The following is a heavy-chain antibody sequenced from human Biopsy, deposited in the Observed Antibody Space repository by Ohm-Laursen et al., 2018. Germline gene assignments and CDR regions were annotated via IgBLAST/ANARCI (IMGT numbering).Heavy chain of an antibody. J-gene: IGHJ2*01. CDR2: VPYTGST. CDR3: VRVSVTAYTLPRWFFDL. Sequence: SHTLSLTCTVSGDSINSYYWSWIRQPPGKGLVWIGYVPYTGSTGYNTSLQSRVTISVDKSKNQFSLKLSSVTAADTAVYYCVRVSVTAYTLPRWFFDLWGRDTLVTVSS. V-gene: IGHV4-59*07. CDR1: GDSINSYY. D-gene: IGHD2-21*02.